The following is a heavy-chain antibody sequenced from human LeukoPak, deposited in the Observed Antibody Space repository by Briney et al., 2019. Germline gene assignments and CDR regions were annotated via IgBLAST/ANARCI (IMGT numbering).Heavy chain of an antibody. V-gene: IGHV4-31*03. Sequence: SETLSLTCTVSGGSISSGDFYWNWIRQHPGKGLEWIGFVYYSGSTFYNPSLKSRVTISVDTSKNQFSLKLSSVTAADTAMYYCARDSGYSYGYDYWGQGTLVTVS. CDR3: ARDSGYSYGYDY. J-gene: IGHJ4*02. CDR1: GGSISSGDFY. D-gene: IGHD5-18*01. CDR2: VYYSGST.